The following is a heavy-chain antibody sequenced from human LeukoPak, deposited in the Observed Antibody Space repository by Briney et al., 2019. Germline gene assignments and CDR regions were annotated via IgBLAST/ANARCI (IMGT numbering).Heavy chain of an antibody. J-gene: IGHJ4*02. Sequence: GASVKVSCKASGYTFTGYYMHWVRQAPGQGLEWMGWINPNSGNTGYAQKFRGRVTITRNTSISTAYMELSSLRSEDTAVYYCARVIWGGAIDYWGQGTLVTVSS. D-gene: IGHD1-26*01. CDR3: ARVIWGGAIDY. CDR2: INPNSGNT. V-gene: IGHV1-8*03. CDR1: GYTFTGYY.